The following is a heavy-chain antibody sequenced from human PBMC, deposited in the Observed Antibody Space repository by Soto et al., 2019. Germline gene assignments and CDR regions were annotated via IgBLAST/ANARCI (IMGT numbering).Heavy chain of an antibody. CDR1: DGSFRGHY. D-gene: IGHD1-26*01. CDR3: ARATVKVGATLFDF. Sequence: PSETLSLTCGLSDGSFRGHYWSWIRQPPGKGLEWIAEINHSGFTKYNPSLKSRVTISRDTSTNQISLKLTSLTAADSALYYCARATVKVGATLFDFWGQGTQVTVSS. V-gene: IGHV4-34*01. J-gene: IGHJ4*02. CDR2: INHSGFT.